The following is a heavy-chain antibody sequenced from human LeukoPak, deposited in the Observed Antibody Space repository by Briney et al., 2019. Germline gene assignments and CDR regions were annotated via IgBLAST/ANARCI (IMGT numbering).Heavy chain of an antibody. Sequence: PSETLSLTCAVYGGSFSGYYWSWIRQPPGKGLEWIGETNHSGSTNYNPSLKSRVTISVDTSKNQFSLKLSSVTAADTAVYYCARRRSIGYCSGGSCHLVGGLYYFDYWGQGTLVTVSS. CDR1: GGSFSGYY. J-gene: IGHJ4*02. D-gene: IGHD2-15*01. CDR2: TNHSGST. V-gene: IGHV4-34*01. CDR3: ARRRSIGYCSGGSCHLVGGLYYFDY.